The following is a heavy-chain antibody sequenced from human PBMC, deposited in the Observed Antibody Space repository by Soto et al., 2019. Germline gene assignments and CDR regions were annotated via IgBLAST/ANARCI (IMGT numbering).Heavy chain of an antibody. CDR1: GYTFTSYG. CDR2: ISAYNGNT. J-gene: IGHJ4*02. V-gene: IGHV1-18*01. D-gene: IGHD6-19*01. CDR3: ARTPPRCSGWYNDYFDY. Sequence: QVQLVQSGAEVKKPGASVKVSCKASGYTFTSYGISWVRQAPGQGLEWMGWISAYNGNTNYAQKLQGRVTMTTDTYTSTAYMELRSLRSDDTAVYYCARTPPRCSGWYNDYFDYWGQGTLVTVSS.